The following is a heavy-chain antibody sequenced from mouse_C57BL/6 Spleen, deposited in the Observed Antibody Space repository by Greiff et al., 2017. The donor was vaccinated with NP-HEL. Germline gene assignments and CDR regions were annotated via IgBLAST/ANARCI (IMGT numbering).Heavy chain of an antibody. CDR2: LYPGDGDT. CDR3: HYYGSSYDYAMDY. CDR1: GYAFSSYW. D-gene: IGHD1-1*01. V-gene: IGHV1-80*01. Sequence: VQLQQSGAELVKPGASVKISCKASGYAFSSYWMNWVKQRPGKGLEWIGQLYPGDGDTNYNGKFKGKATLTADKSSSTAYMQLSSLTSEDSAVYFCHYYGSSYDYAMDYWGQGTSVTVSS. J-gene: IGHJ4*01.